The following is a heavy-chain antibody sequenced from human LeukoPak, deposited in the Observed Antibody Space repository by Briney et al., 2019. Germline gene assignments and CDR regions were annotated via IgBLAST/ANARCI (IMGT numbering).Heavy chain of an antibody. D-gene: IGHD6-13*01. J-gene: IGHJ4*02. V-gene: IGHV3-30*02. CDR3: AKDRGVSSCFDY. CDR2: MRCAGSNK. Sequence: PVGSLRLYCAASGFTFSSYGVHCSRQAPGKWLESVAFMRCAGSNKYYVDSVKGRLTIARDKSKNTLYLQMNSLRAEDTAVYYCAKDRGVSSCFDYWGQGTLVTVSS. CDR1: GFTFSSYG.